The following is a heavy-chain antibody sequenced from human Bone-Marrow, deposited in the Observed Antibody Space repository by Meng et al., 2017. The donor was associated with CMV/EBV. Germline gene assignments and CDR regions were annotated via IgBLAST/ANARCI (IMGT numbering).Heavy chain of an antibody. J-gene: IGHJ4*02. V-gene: IGHV3-23*03. CDR2: IYSGGSST. D-gene: IGHD1-14*01. CDR3: AKETNLAQ. CDR1: GFTFSSYA. Sequence: GESLKISCAASGFTFSSYAMSWVRQAPGKGLEWVSVIYSGGSSTYYADSVKGRFTISRDNSKNRFYLHMNTVRAEDTAVYYCAKETNLAQWGQGTLATFSS.